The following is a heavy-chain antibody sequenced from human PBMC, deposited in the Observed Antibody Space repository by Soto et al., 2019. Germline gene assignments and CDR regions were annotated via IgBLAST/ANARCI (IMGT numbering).Heavy chain of an antibody. CDR3: AMGDDSSGLGRKP. Sequence: QVQLQESGPGLVKPSQTLSLTCTVSGGSISSGGYYWSWIRQHPGKGLEGIGYIYYSGSTSYNPSLKRRVTRSGDTSKYQFPLKLSSLTAAATAVYYGAMGDDSSGLGRKPWGQGTLVTFSS. CDR1: GGSISSGGYY. D-gene: IGHD3-22*01. V-gene: IGHV4-31*03. CDR2: IYYSGST. J-gene: IGHJ5*02.